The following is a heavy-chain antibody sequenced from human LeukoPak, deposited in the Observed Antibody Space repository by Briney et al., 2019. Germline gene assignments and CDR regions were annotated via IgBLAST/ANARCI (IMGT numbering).Heavy chain of an antibody. CDR1: GFTFSNAW. CDR3: AKGKQWLSDIPFDY. Sequence: GGSLRLSCAASGFTFSNAWMSWVRQAPGKGLEWVSVISGSGGSTYYADSVKGRFTISRDNSKNTLYLQMNSLRAEDTAVYYCAKGKQWLSDIPFDYWGQGTLVTVSS. V-gene: IGHV3-23*01. J-gene: IGHJ4*02. CDR2: ISGSGGST. D-gene: IGHD3-22*01.